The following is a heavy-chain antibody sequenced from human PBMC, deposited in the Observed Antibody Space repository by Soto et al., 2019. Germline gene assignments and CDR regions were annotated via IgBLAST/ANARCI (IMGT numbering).Heavy chain of an antibody. CDR1: GGTFSSYA. Sequence: QVQLVQSGAEVKKPGSSVKVSCKASGGTFSSYAISWVRQAPGQGLEWMGGIIPIFGTANYAQKFQGRVTITADESTSTAYMGVSSLRSEDTVVYYCAVGLIAVAGTGYYGMDVWGQGTTVTVSS. J-gene: IGHJ6*02. CDR3: AVGLIAVAGTGYYGMDV. CDR2: IIPIFGTA. V-gene: IGHV1-69*12. D-gene: IGHD6-19*01.